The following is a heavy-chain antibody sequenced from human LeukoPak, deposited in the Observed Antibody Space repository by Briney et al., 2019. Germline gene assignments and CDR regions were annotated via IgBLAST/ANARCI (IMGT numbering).Heavy chain of an antibody. CDR2: MNPNSGNT. J-gene: IGHJ4*02. CDR3: ARGARYGSGSYYSSRKWYYFDY. V-gene: IGHV1-8*01. D-gene: IGHD3-10*01. CDR1: GYTFTSYD. Sequence: ASVMVSCRASGYTFTSYDINWVRQATGQGLEWMGWMNPNSGNTGAAQKFQGRVTMTRNTSISTAYMELSSLRSEDTAVYYCARGARYGSGSYYSSRKWYYFDYWGQGTLVTVSS.